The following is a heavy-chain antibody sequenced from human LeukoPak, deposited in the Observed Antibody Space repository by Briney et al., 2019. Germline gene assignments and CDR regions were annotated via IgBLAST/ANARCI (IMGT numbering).Heavy chain of an antibody. CDR2: IFTGGSS. D-gene: IGHD3-16*01. Sequence: SETLSLTCTVSGGSVSSESYHWTWIRQPPGKGLEWIAYIFTGGSSYYNPSLKSRVTISVDTSKNQFSLKLNSVTAADTAQYHCARGVGGVREGFDIRGQGTMVTVPS. CDR1: GGSVSSESYH. CDR3: ARGVGGVREGFDI. V-gene: IGHV4-61*01. J-gene: IGHJ3*02.